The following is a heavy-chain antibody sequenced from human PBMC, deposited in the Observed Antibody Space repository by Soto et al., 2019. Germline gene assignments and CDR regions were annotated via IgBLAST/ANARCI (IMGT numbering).Heavy chain of an antibody. Sequence: GASVKVSCKASGYTFTGYYMHWVRQAPGKGLEWMGGFDPEDGETIYAQKFQGRVTMTEDTSTDTAYMELSSLRSEDTAVYYCATDTGDGIVGATRYYYYYGMDVWGQGTTVTVSS. J-gene: IGHJ6*02. V-gene: IGHV1-24*01. CDR2: FDPEDGET. D-gene: IGHD1-26*01. CDR3: ATDTGDGIVGATRYYYYYGMDV. CDR1: GYTFTGYY.